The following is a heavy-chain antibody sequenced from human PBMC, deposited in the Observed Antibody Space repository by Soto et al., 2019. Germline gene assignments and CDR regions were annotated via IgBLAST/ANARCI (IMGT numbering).Heavy chain of an antibody. V-gene: IGHV4-30-4*01. D-gene: IGHD6-6*01. CDR2: IYKSGST. CDR1: GGSISRGDYY. J-gene: IGHJ5*02. Sequence: SETLSLTCIVSGGSISRGDYYWTWIRQSPGKGLEWIGYIYKSGSTYYNPSLTSRVSISVDTSKNLFSLRLTSVTAADTAIYYCARSPITARPGDWFDPWGQGTLVTVSS. CDR3: ARSPITARPGDWFDP.